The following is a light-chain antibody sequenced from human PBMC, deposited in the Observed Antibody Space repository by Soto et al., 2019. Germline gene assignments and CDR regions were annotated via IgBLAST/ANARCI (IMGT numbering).Light chain of an antibody. CDR3: CSYAGSYTHV. V-gene: IGLV2-18*02. CDR2: AVT. J-gene: IGLJ1*01. Sequence: QSALTQPPSVSGSPGQSVTISCTGTSSDVGSYNRVSWYQQPPGTAPKLMIYAVTNRPSGVPDRFSGSKSGNTASLTIYGLQAEDEADYYCCSYAGSYTHVFGTGTKLTVL. CDR1: SSDVGSYNR.